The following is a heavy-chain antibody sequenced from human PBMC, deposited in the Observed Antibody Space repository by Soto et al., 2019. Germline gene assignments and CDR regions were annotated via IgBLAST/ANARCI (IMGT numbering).Heavy chain of an antibody. V-gene: IGHV2-26*01. CDR3: ARIKSLTGYIRDAFDI. CDR1: GFSLSNARMG. D-gene: IGHD3-9*01. Sequence: QVTLKESGPVLVKPTETLTLTCTVSGFSLSNARMGVSWIRQPPGKALEWLAHIFSNDEKPYSTSLKSRLTISKDTSESQVVLTMTNMDPVDTATYYCARIKSLTGYIRDAFDIWGQGTMVTVSS. CDR2: IFSNDEK. J-gene: IGHJ3*02.